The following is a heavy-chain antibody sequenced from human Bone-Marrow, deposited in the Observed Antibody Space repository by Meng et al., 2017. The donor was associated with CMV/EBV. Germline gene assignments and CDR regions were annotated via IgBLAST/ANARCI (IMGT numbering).Heavy chain of an antibody. J-gene: IGHJ6*02. Sequence: GGSLRLSCAASGFTFSSYAMSWVRQAPGKGLEWVSAISGTGSSTNYGDSVKGRFTISRDNSKNTLYLQMNSLRAEDTAVYYCAKDLSYYGMDVWGQGTTVTVSS. CDR2: ISGTGSST. CDR3: AKDLSYYGMDV. CDR1: GFTFSSYA. V-gene: IGHV3-23*01.